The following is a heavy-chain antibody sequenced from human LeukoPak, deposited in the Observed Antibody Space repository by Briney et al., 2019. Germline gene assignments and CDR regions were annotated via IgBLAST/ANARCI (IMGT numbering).Heavy chain of an antibody. CDR1: GFTFSNHW. Sequence: PGGSLRLSCAASGFTFSNHWMSWDRQAPGKGLDWVANIKEDGSEERYADSVKGRVSISRDKAKNSLLLQMSSLRAEDTAVYYCARYCSSATCIDSWGQGTLVTVSS. D-gene: IGHD2-2*01. CDR3: ARYCSSATCIDS. J-gene: IGHJ4*02. V-gene: IGHV3-7*01. CDR2: IKEDGSEE.